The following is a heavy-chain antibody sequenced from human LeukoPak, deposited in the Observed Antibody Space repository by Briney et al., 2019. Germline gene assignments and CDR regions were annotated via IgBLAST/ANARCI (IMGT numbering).Heavy chain of an antibody. J-gene: IGHJ4*02. V-gene: IGHV4-34*01. CDR2: INHSGST. Sequence: PSETLSLTCAVYGGSFSGYYWSWIRQPPGKGLEWIGEINHSGSTNYNPSLKSRVTISVDTSKNQFSLKLSSVTAADTAVYDCARETDYYYDSSGYYGGFDYWGQGTLVTVSS. D-gene: IGHD3-22*01. CDR3: ARETDYYYDSSGYYGGFDY. CDR1: GGSFSGYY.